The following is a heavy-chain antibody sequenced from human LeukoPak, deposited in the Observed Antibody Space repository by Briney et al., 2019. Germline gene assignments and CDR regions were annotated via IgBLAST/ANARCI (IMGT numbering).Heavy chain of an antibody. CDR2: INQDGSEK. Sequence: GGSLRLSCAASGFTFRSYWVTWVRQAPGKGLEWVANINQDGSEKYSVDSVKGRFTFSRDNAKDSLYLQMNSLRAEDTAVYYCARDATRGGDFDYWGQGTLVTVSS. J-gene: IGHJ4*02. D-gene: IGHD3-16*01. CDR3: ARDATRGGDFDY. V-gene: IGHV3-7*01. CDR1: GFTFRSYW.